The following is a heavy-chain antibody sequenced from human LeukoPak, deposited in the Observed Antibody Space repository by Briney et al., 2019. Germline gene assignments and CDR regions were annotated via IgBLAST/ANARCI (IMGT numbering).Heavy chain of an antibody. J-gene: IGHJ4*02. CDR3: AGLMGHWGLDS. V-gene: IGHV4-4*07. CDR2: IYTSGST. CDR1: GGSISSYY. D-gene: IGHD7-27*01. Sequence: SETLSLTCTVSGGSISSYYWSWIRQPAGKGLEWIGRIYTSGSTNYNPSLKSRVTMSVDTSKNQIPLKLNSVTAADTTLYYGAGLMGHWGLDSWGQGTLVTVSS.